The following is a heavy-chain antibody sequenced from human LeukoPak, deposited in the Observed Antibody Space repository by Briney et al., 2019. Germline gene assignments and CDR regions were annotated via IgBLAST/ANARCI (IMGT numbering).Heavy chain of an antibody. V-gene: IGHV3-21*01. CDR3: ATPIEGASPFEYYYYYYMDV. CDR1: GFTFSSYS. D-gene: IGHD1-26*01. J-gene: IGHJ6*03. CDR2: ISSSSSYI. Sequence: GGSLRLSCAASGFTFSSYSMNWVRQAPGKGLEWVSSISSSSSYIYYADSVKGRFTISRDNAKNSLYLQMNSLRAEDTAVYYCATPIEGASPFEYYYYYYMDVWGKGTTVTVSS.